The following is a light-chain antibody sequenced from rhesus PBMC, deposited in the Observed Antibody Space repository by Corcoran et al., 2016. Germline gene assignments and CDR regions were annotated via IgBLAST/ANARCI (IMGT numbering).Light chain of an antibody. CDR1: QGISSW. V-gene: IGKV1-22*01. Sequence: DIQMTQSPSSLSASVGDTVTITCRASQGISSWLAWYQQKPGKAPKLLIYKASSLQSGVPSRCSGSRSGTDFTLTISSLQSEDFATYYCQQYDSRPWTFGQGTKVDIK. CDR2: KAS. CDR3: QQYDSRPWT. J-gene: IGKJ1*01.